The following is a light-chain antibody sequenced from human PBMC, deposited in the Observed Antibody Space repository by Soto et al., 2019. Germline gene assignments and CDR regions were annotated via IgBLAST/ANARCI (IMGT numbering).Light chain of an antibody. V-gene: IGKV3-20*01. CDR1: QSVSSY. CDR3: QQYGSSPLT. CDR2: GAS. J-gene: IGKJ4*01. Sequence: EIVLTHSPATLSLSPWERATLSCRASQSVSSYLARYQQKPGRAPRLLIYGASSRATGIPDRFSGSGSGTDFTLTISRLEPEDFAVYYCQQYGSSPLTFGGGTKVDIK.